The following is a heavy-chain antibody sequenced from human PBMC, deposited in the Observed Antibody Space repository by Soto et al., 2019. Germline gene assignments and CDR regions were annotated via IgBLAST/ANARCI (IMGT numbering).Heavy chain of an antibody. V-gene: IGHV1-18*01. CDR3: ARDGPMDRAFDI. Sequence: ASLKVSCKASGYTFTIYGISWVRQAPGQGLEWMGWISAYNGNTNYAQKLQGRVTMTTDTSTSTAYMVLRSLRSDDTAVYYCARDGPMDRAFDIWGQGTMVTVSS. J-gene: IGHJ3*02. CDR1: GYTFTIYG. CDR2: ISAYNGNT. D-gene: IGHD3-10*01.